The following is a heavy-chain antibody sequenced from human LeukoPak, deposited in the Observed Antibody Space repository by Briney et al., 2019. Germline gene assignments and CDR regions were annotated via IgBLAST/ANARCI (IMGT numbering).Heavy chain of an antibody. CDR1: GFTFSDYY. Sequence: GGSLRLSCAASGFTFSDYYMSCIRQAPGKGLEWVSYISSSGSTIYYADSVKGRFTISRDNSKNTLYLQMNSLRAEDTAVYYCATPRGSGSYLAFDYWGQGTLVTVSS. CDR2: ISSSGSTI. V-gene: IGHV3-11*04. D-gene: IGHD1-26*01. CDR3: ATPRGSGSYLAFDY. J-gene: IGHJ4*02.